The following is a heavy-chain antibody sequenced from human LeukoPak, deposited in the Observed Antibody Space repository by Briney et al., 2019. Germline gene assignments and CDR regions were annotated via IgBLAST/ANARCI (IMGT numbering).Heavy chain of an antibody. V-gene: IGHV4-34*01. J-gene: IGHJ6*02. Sequence: PSETLSLTCAVYGGSFSGYYWSWIRQPPGKGLEWIGEINHSGSTNYNPSLKSRVTISVDTSKNQFSLKLSSVTAADTAVYYCARPEIDYYYYYGMDVWGQGTTVTVSS. CDR3: ARPEIDYYYYYGMDV. CDR2: INHSGST. CDR1: GGSFSGYY. D-gene: IGHD5-24*01.